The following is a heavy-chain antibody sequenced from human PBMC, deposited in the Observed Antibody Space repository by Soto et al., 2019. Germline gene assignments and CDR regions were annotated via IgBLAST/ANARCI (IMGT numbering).Heavy chain of an antibody. CDR1: GGTFSRYT. D-gene: IGHD3-22*01. J-gene: IGHJ4*02. Sequence: QVQLVQSGAEVKKPGSSVKVSCKASGGTFSRYTITWVRQAPGQGLEWMGGITPMFGTPNYAQKFQGRGTINADESTSTADMELSRLRSQGTAMYYCESDGTVYDSSAYCYPYCGQGTLVTVS. CDR3: ESDGTVYDSSAYCYPY. V-gene: IGHV1-69*01. CDR2: ITPMFGTP.